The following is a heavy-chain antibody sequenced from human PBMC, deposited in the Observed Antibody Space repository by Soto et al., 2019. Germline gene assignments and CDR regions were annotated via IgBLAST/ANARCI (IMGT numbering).Heavy chain of an antibody. J-gene: IGHJ4*02. CDR3: ARGSMRYSYGYTHIEIDY. V-gene: IGHV1-2*04. CDR1: GYTFTGYY. D-gene: IGHD5-18*01. Sequence: GASVKVSCKASGYTFTGYYMHWVRQAPGQGLEWMGWINPNSGGTNYAQKFQGWVTMTRDTSISTAYMELSRLRSDDTAVYYCARGSMRYSYGYTHIEIDYWGQGTLVTVSS. CDR2: INPNSGGT.